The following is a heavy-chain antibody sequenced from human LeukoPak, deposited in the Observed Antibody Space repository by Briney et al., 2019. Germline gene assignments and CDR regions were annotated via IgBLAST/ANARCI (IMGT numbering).Heavy chain of an antibody. D-gene: IGHD1-7*01. CDR2: IIPIFGTA. Sequence: SVKVSCKASGYTFTGYYMHWVRQAPGQGLEWMGGIIPIFGTANYAQKFQGRVTITADESTSTAYMELSSLRSEDTAVYYCARDGRASRYNWNYGDYWGQGTLVTVSS. J-gene: IGHJ4*02. V-gene: IGHV1-69*13. CDR1: GYTFTGYY. CDR3: ARDGRASRYNWNYGDY.